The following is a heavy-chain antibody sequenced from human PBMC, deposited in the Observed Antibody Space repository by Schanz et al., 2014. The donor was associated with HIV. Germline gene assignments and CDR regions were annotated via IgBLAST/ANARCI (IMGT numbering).Heavy chain of an antibody. CDR2: ISYDGTKK. D-gene: IGHD3-22*01. Sequence: QEQLVESGGGVVQPGRSLRLSCVASGFTFNSYGMHWVRQAPGKGLEWVAVISYDGTKKHYADSVKGRFTISRDNSKNSLSLLIKSLRADDAAVYYCAKDRNYYESKYRGKGNYYYYGMDVWGQGTTVTVSS. CDR1: GFTFNSYG. V-gene: IGHV3-30*18. CDR3: AKDRNYYESKYRGKGNYYYYGMDV. J-gene: IGHJ6*02.